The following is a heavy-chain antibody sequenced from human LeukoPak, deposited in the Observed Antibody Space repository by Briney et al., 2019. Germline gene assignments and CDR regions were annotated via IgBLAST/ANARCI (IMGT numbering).Heavy chain of an antibody. CDR2: IYYSGST. CDR3: ARGVVVYDSSGYYYSAFDI. Sequence: SETLSLTCTVSGGSIRSSYYYWGWIRQPPGKGLEWIGYIYYSGSTYYNPSLKSRVTLSVDTSKNQFSLKLSSVTAADTAVYYCARGVVVYDSSGYYYSAFDIWGQGTMVTVSS. J-gene: IGHJ3*02. CDR1: GGSIRSSYYY. D-gene: IGHD3-22*01. V-gene: IGHV4-30-4*08.